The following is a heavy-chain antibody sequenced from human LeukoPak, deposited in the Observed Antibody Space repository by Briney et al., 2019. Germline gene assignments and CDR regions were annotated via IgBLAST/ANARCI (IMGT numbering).Heavy chain of an antibody. D-gene: IGHD3-10*01. J-gene: IGHJ3*02. V-gene: IGHV1-24*01. CDR2: FDPDDGET. CDR1: GYTLTELS. CDR3: ATSRFGRDAFDI. Sequence: GASVKVSCKVSGYTLTELSMHWVRQAPGKGLEWMGGFDPDDGETIYAQKFQGRVTMTEDTSTDTAYMELSSLRSEDTAVYYCATSRFGRDAFDIWGQGTMVTVSS.